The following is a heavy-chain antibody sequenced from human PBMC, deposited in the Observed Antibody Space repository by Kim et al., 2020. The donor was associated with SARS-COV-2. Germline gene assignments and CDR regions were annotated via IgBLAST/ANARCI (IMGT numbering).Heavy chain of an antibody. CDR1: GFTFRNYG. CDR2: TSYDESNK. V-gene: IGHV3-30*18. CDR3: VKDFGSEMYGMEV. Sequence: GGSQRLSCAASGFTFRNYGMHWVRQAPGKGLEWVAVTSYDESNKYYVDSVRGRFTISRDNSKNTVYLQMNSLRGEDTAVYYCVKDFGSEMYGMEVWGQGTTVTVSS. D-gene: IGHD1-26*01. J-gene: IGHJ6*02.